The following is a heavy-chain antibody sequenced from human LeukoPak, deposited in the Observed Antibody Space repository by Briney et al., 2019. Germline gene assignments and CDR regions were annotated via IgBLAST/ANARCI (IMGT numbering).Heavy chain of an antibody. CDR1: GGSISSYY. J-gene: IGHJ6*03. D-gene: IGHD3-9*01. Sequence: PSETLSVTCTVSGGSISSYYWSWIRQPPGKGLEWIGYIYYSGSTNYNPSLKSRVTISVDTSKNQFSLKLSSVTAADTAVYYCARGVVLTHFTMDVWGKGTTVTVSS. CDR3: ARGVVLTHFTMDV. CDR2: IYYSGST. V-gene: IGHV4-59*01.